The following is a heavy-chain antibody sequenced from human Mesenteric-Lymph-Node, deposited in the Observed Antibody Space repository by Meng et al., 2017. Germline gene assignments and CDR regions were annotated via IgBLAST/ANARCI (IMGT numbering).Heavy chain of an antibody. V-gene: IGHV3-20*04. CDR1: GFTFDDYG. CDR2: INWNGGST. CDR3: AKTARSLDY. Sequence: GESLKISCAASGFTFDDYGMSWVRQAPGKGLEWVSGINWNGGSTGYADSVKGRFTISRDNAQNSLYLQMNSLRGDDTAVYYCAKTARSLDYLGQGTLVTVSS. J-gene: IGHJ4*02.